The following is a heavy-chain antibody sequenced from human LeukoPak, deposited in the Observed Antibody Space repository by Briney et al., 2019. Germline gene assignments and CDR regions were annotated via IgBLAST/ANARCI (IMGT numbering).Heavy chain of an antibody. CDR1: GFTFSRHW. J-gene: IGHJ3*02. CDR2: IKQDGSEK. V-gene: IGHV3-7*01. D-gene: IGHD2-8*01. Sequence: GGSLRLSCAASGFTFSRHWMSWVRQAPGKGLEWLAKIKQDGSEKYYVDSVKGRFTISRDNAKNSLSLQMNSLRAEDKAVYYCARGENGALDIWGQGTMVTVSS. CDR3: ARGENGALDI.